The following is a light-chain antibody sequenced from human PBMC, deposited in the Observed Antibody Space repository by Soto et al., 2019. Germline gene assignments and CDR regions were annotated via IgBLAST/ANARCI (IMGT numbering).Light chain of an antibody. CDR3: STWDDSLNGWV. CDR2: SND. V-gene: IGLV1-44*01. Sequence: QPVLTQPPSASGTPGQRFIISCSGSKSNIGGNPFNWFHQFPGTTPTLLIFSNDERPSGVPERFSGSKSGASASLAISGLQSDDEADYSCSTWDDSLNGWVFGGGTKLTVL. J-gene: IGLJ3*02. CDR1: KSNIGGNP.